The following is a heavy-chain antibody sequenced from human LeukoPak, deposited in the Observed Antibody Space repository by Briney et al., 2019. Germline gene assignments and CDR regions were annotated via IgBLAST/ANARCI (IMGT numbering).Heavy chain of an antibody. J-gene: IGHJ4*02. D-gene: IGHD6-13*01. CDR2: IYTSGST. V-gene: IGHV4-4*07. Sequence: SETLSLTCTVSGASISSYYWSWVRQPAGEGLEWIGRIYTSGSTNYIPSLKSRVTMSVDTSKNQFSLKLTSVTAADTAVYYCARDGVENSSWYPLDSWGPGTLVTVSS. CDR1: GASISSYY. CDR3: ARDGVENSSWYPLDS.